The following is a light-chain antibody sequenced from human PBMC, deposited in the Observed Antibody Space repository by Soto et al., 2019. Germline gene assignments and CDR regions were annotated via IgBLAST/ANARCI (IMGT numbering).Light chain of an antibody. J-gene: IGKJ5*01. V-gene: IGKV3-15*01. CDR3: QQDNNWSLIT. CDR2: AAS. CDR1: QSIGSN. Sequence: EIVMTQSPATLSVSPGERATLSCRTSQSIGSNLGWYQQKPGQAPRLLIYAASTRATGIPARFSGSGSGTEFTLTISSLQAEDSALYYCQQDNNWSLITFGQGTRLEIK.